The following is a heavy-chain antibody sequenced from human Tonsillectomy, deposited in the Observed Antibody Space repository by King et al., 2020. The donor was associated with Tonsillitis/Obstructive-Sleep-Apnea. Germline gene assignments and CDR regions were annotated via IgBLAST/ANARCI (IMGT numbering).Heavy chain of an antibody. CDR2: TNVGNGNS. CDR3: ARASQPFDVTVYYYDYMVV. CDR1: GYTFSRYA. V-gene: IGHV1-3*01. D-gene: IGHD3-10*01. J-gene: IGHJ6*03. Sequence: QLVQSGAEVRKPGASVKVSCKASGYTFSRYALHWVRQAPGQRLEWMGWTNVGNGNSKLSQRFQGRVTITRDTSATTAFMERSSLRSEDTAGYYCARASQPFDVTVYYYDYMVVCGKGTTVTVSS.